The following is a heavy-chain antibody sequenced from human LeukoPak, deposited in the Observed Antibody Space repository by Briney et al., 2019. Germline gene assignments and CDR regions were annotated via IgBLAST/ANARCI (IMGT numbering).Heavy chain of an antibody. CDR1: GFTFSSYS. V-gene: IGHV3-48*01. Sequence: PGGSLRLSCAVSGFTFSSYSMSWVRHAPGKGLEWVSYITSSSSTIYYAEFLKGRFPISRDNAKHSLYLEMNTQRAEDTPVYFCARDLVDTAIVAYWRQGALVTVSS. J-gene: IGHJ4*02. CDR2: ITSSSSTI. D-gene: IGHD5-18*01. CDR3: ARDLVDTAIVAY.